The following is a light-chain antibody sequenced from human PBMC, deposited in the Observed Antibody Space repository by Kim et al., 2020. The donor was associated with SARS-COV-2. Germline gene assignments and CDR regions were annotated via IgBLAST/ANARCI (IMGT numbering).Light chain of an antibody. Sequence: PVGTVTLTCASSTGAVTSGYYPNWFQQKPGQAPRALIYSTSNKRSWTPARFSGSLLGGKAALTLSGVQPEDEAEYYCLLYYGGAQVFGGGTQLTVL. CDR1: TGAVTSGYY. J-gene: IGLJ3*02. CDR2: STS. V-gene: IGLV7-43*01. CDR3: LLYYGGAQV.